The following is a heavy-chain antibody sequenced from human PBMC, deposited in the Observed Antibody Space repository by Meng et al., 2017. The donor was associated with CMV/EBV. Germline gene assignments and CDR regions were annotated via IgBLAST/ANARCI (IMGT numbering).Heavy chain of an antibody. CDR3: ARAPSPLYCSSTSCYTGGMDV. CDR1: GYTFTSYD. J-gene: IGHJ6*02. V-gene: IGHV1-8*01. Sequence: ASVKVSCKASGYTFTSYDINWVRQATGQGLEWMGWMNPNSGNTGYAQKFQGRVTMTRNTSISTAYMELSSLRSEDTAVYYCARAPSPLYCSSTSCYTGGMDVWGQGITVTVSS. CDR2: MNPNSGNT. D-gene: IGHD2-2*02.